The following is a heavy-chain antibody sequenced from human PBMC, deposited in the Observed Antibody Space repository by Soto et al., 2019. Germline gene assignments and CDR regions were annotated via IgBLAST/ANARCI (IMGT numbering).Heavy chain of an antibody. D-gene: IGHD6-13*01. J-gene: IGHJ6*02. V-gene: IGHV1-69*01. CDR2: IITIFGTA. CDR3: ARQLVRGYYYYGMDV. CDR1: GCTFSSYA. Sequence: QVQLVQSGAEVKKPGSSVKVSCKASGCTFSSYAISWVRQAPGQGLEWMGGIITIFGTANYAQKVQGRVTITADESTSTAYMELSSLRSEDTAVYYCARQLVRGYYYYGMDVWGQGTTVTVSS.